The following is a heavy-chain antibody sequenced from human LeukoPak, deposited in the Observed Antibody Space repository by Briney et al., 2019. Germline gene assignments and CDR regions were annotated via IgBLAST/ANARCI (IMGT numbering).Heavy chain of an antibody. D-gene: IGHD2-2*01. J-gene: IGHJ6*02. CDR3: ARGGVGIVVVPAADYGDYGPYYYYGMDV. Sequence: SETLSLTCTVSGGSISSYYWSWIRQPPGKGLEWIGYFYYNGGTNYNPSLKSRVTISVDTSKNQFSLKLSSVTAADTAVYYCARGGVGIVVVPAADYGDYGPYYYYGMDVWGQGTTVTVSS. V-gene: IGHV4-59*01. CDR1: GGSISSYY. CDR2: FYYNGGT.